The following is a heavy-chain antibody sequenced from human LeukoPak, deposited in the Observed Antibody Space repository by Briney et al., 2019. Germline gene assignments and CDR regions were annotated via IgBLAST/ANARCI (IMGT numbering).Heavy chain of an antibody. V-gene: IGHV4-38-2*02. J-gene: IGHJ6*03. D-gene: IGHD3-22*01. CDR3: ARTNGYDSSGYYSWDYYYYMDV. Sequence: PSETLSLTCTVSGYSISSGYFWVWIRQPPGKGLEWIGSIYHSGRTYYNPSLKSLVTISVDTSKNQFSLKLSSVTAADTAVYYCARTNGYDSSGYYSWDYYYYMDVWGKGTTVTVSS. CDR2: IYHSGRT. CDR1: GYSISSGYF.